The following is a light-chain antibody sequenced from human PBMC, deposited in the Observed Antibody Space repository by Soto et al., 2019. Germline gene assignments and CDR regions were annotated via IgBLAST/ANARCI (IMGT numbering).Light chain of an antibody. CDR2: DVR. CDR1: SNDVGDYQL. V-gene: IGLV2-11*01. Sequence: QSALTQPRSVSGSPGQSVTISCTGTSNDVGDYQLVSWYQHHPGKAPRVIVYDVRKRPSGVPDRFSGSKSGNTASLTISGLRGDDEADYYCCSYAGRYTWVFGGGTKLTVL. J-gene: IGLJ3*02. CDR3: CSYAGRYTWV.